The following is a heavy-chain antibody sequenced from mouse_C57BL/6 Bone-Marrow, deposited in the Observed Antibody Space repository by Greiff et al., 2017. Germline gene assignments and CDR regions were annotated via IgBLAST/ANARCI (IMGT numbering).Heavy chain of an antibody. D-gene: IGHD1-1*01. Sequence: VQLQQPGAELVRPGASVRLSCKASGYSFTHFWVNWVKQRPGQGLEWLAMINPSDSETRLNQKFKDKATLTVDKSSSTAYMQLASPTSEDSAVYYSARTLNSTRNYLDYWGQGTTLTVSS. V-gene: IGHV1-74*01. CDR2: INPSDSET. CDR1: GYSFTHFW. CDR3: ARTLNSTRNYLDY. J-gene: IGHJ2*01.